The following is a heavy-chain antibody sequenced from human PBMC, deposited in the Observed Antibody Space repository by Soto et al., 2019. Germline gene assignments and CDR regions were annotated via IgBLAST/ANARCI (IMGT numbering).Heavy chain of an antibody. CDR1: GFTVSSNY. CDR2: IYSGGST. V-gene: IGHV3-66*01. Sequence: GGSLRLSCAASGFTVSSNYMSWVRQAPGKGLEWVSVIYSGGSTYYADSVKGRFTISRDNSKNTLYLQMNSLRAEDTAVYYCARVYYDFWSGPSLYYYYGMDVWGQGT. D-gene: IGHD3-3*01. J-gene: IGHJ6*02. CDR3: ARVYYDFWSGPSLYYYYGMDV.